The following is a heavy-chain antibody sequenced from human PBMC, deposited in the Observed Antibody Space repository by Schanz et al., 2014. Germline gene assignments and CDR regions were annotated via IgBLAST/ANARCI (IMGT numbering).Heavy chain of an antibody. Sequence: EVQLVESGGGLVQPGGSLRLSCEASGFTFSNYNMNWVRQAPGKGLEWVSVFYAGGSTFYADSVKGRFTISRDSSRNTLYLQMNSLRAEDTAVYYCASLYDREYFDYWGQGTLVTVSS. V-gene: IGHV3-66*01. CDR2: FYAGGST. D-gene: IGHD2-8*01. CDR1: GFTFSNYN. CDR3: ASLYDREYFDY. J-gene: IGHJ4*02.